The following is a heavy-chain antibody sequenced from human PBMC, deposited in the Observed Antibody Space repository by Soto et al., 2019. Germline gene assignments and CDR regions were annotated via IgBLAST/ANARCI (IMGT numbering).Heavy chain of an antibody. V-gene: IGHV3-11*06. CDR2: ISSSGSHT. D-gene: IGHD3-16*01. J-gene: IGHJ4*02. CDR3: ARGSSAYRMFSY. Sequence: GGSLRLSCAASGFTFSDYYIHWIRQAPGKGLEWVSYISSSGSHTRYADSVKGRFTISRDNAKNSLYLQMSSLRAEDTAVYFCARGSSAYRMFSYWGQGILVTVSS. CDR1: GFTFSDYY.